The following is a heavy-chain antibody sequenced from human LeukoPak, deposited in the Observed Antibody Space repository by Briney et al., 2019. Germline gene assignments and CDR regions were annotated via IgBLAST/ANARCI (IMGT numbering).Heavy chain of an antibody. CDR1: GFTFSSYS. Sequence: PGGSLRLSCAASGFTFSSYSMNWVRQAPGKGLEWVSSISSSSSYIYYADSVKGRFTISRDNAKNSLYLQMNRLRDADTAVYYCARVSVGAPAFDYWGPGNLVTVSS. CDR2: ISSSSSYI. D-gene: IGHD1-26*01. J-gene: IGHJ4*02. CDR3: ARVSVGAPAFDY. V-gene: IGHV3-21*01.